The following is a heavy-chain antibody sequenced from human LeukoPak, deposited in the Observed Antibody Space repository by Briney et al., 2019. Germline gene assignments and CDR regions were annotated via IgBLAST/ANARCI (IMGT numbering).Heavy chain of an antibody. J-gene: IGHJ4*02. CDR3: VRRHYSTNGFDY. D-gene: IGHD2-8*01. V-gene: IGHV5-51*01. CDR2: IYPGDSDT. Sequence: GESLKISCQTSGYSFTSHWIAWVRQMPGNRLEWMGIIYPGDSDTRYSPSFQGQVTISADKSISTAYLQWNSLKASDSAMYYCVRRHYSTNGFDYWGQGTLVTVSS. CDR1: GYSFTSHW.